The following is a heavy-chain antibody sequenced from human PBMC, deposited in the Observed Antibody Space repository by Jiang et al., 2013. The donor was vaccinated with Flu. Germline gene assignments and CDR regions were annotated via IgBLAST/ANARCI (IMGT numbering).Heavy chain of an antibody. J-gene: IGHJ4*02. Sequence: GLVWVSRIKFDGSTTNYADSVKGRFTVSRDNAKETLYLQMNSLRAEDTAVYYCARGGRYAWYLDYWGQGTLLTVSS. CDR3: ARGGRYAWYLDY. V-gene: IGHV3-74*01. D-gene: IGHD3-16*01. CDR2: IKFDGSTT.